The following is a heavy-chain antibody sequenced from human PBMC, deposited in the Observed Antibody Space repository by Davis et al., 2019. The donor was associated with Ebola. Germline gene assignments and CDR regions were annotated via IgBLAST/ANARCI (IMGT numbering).Heavy chain of an antibody. Sequence: PGGSLRLSCAASGFTFSSYSMNWVRQAPGKGLEWVSYISSSSSTIYYADSVKGRFTISRDNAKNSLYLQMNSLKTEDTAVYYCTRDLKQPRPSYYYGMDVWGQGTTVTVSS. CDR2: ISSSSSTI. J-gene: IGHJ6*02. CDR3: TRDLKQPRPSYYYGMDV. CDR1: GFTFSSYS. V-gene: IGHV3-48*01. D-gene: IGHD6-6*01.